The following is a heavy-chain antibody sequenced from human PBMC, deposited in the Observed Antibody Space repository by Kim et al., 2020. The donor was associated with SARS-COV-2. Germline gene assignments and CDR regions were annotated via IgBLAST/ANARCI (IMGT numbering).Heavy chain of an antibody. D-gene: IGHD3-22*01. CDR1: GFTFSDYA. CDR2: ISSSDDDT. V-gene: IGHV3-23*01. Sequence: GGSLRLSCAASGFTFSDYAMSWVRQAPGKGLEWVSAISSSDDDTYYADSVKGRFTISRDSSVNTLFLQMNSLRAEDTAIYYCAKAQNPSRGWSPGYWGRGALVTVSS. CDR3: AKAQNPSRGWSPGY. J-gene: IGHJ4*01.